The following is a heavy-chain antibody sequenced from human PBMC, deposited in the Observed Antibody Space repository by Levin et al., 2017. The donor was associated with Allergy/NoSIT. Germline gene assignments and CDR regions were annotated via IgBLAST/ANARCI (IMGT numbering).Heavy chain of an antibody. CDR3: ARDGFGFWSSHRDVHWFDP. D-gene: IGHD3-3*01. CDR1: GFTFSGSG. CDR2: IRNKANNYAT. V-gene: IGHV3-73*01. Sequence: LAGGSLRLSCSASGFTFSGSGFHWVRQASGKGLEWVGRIRNKANNYATAYAASVKGRFTISRDDSKNTVDLQMNSLEIEDTAVYYCARDGFGFWSSHRDVHWFDPWGLGTLVTVSS. J-gene: IGHJ5*02.